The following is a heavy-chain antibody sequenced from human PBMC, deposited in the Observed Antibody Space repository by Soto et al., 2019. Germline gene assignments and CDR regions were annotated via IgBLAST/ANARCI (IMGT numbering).Heavy chain of an antibody. V-gene: IGHV4-30-4*01. D-gene: IGHD3-22*01. CDR3: PSMRRPEDSSAYTFDS. CDR2: IYYSVST. Sequence: QVHLQESGPGLVKPSQTLSLTCTVSGGSINSADYYWIWIRQPQGKGLEWIWYIYYSVSTYYNPSLKRRLTISVDTSKIQFSLKLSSVTASDPAVFYCPSMRRPEDSSAYTFDSWGQGTLVTVSS. J-gene: IGHJ4*02. CDR1: GGSINSADYY.